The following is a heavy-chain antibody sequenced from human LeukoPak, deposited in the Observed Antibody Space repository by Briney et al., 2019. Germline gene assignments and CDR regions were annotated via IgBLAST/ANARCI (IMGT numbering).Heavy chain of an antibody. CDR2: IKHDGGVK. CDR1: GFTFSSFW. CDR3: AKFGSSRDY. J-gene: IGHJ4*02. V-gene: IGHV3-7*01. Sequence: GGSLRLSCAASGFTFSSFWMTWVRQAPGKGMEWVANIKHDGGVKYYVDSVRGRFTISRDNAKNTLYLQMNSLRAEDTAVYYCAKFGSSRDYWGQGTLVTVSS. D-gene: IGHD2-2*01.